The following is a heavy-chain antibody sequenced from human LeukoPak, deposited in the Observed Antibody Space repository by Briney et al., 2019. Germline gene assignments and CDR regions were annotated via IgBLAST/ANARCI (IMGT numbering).Heavy chain of an antibody. D-gene: IGHD6-13*01. J-gene: IGHJ5*02. CDR3: ARGRTYSSSRWFDP. V-gene: IGHV4-34*01. CDR1: GGSFSGYY. CDR2: INHSGST. Sequence: SETLSLTCAVYGGSFSGYYWSWIRQPPGKGLEWIGEINHSGSTNYNPSLKSRVTISVDTSKNQFSLKLSYVTAADTAVYYCARGRTYSSSRWFDPWGQGTLVTVSS.